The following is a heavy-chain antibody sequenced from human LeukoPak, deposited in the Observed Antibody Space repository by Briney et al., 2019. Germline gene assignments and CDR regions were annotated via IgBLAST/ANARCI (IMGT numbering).Heavy chain of an antibody. CDR2: IWYDGSNK. Sequence: GRSLRLSCAASGFTFSSYGMHWVRQAPGKGLEWVAVIWYDGSNKYYADSVKGRFTISRDNSKNTLYLQMSSLRAEDTAVYYCARDFTFYDSSGYTNDAFDIWGQGTMVTV. CDR1: GFTFSSYG. D-gene: IGHD3-22*01. J-gene: IGHJ3*02. CDR3: ARDFTFYDSSGYTNDAFDI. V-gene: IGHV3-33*01.